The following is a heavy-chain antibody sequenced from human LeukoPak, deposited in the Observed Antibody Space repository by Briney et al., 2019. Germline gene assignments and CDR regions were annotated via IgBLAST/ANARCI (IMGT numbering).Heavy chain of an antibody. J-gene: IGHJ3*02. CDR2: INPNSGDT. D-gene: IGHD3-16*01. V-gene: IGHV1-2*02. Sequence: ASVKVSCKASGYTFTSYAMNWVRQAPGQGLEWMGWINPNSGDTNYAQKFQGRVTMTRDTSISTAYMELSRLRSDDTAVYYCARGSFWGGAFDIWGQGTMVTVSS. CDR3: ARGSFWGGAFDI. CDR1: GYTFTSYA.